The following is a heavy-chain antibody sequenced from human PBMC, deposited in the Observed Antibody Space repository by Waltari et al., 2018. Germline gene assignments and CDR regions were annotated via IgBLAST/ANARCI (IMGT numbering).Heavy chain of an antibody. Sequence: EVQLVESGGGLVKPGGSLRLSCAASGFTFNSYSMNWVRQAPGKGLEWVSSISSSSSYIYYADSVKGRFTISRDNAKNSLYLQMNSLRAEDTAVYYCARDSDWNYEPGGFFDYWGQGTLVTVSS. V-gene: IGHV3-21*01. D-gene: IGHD1-7*01. CDR2: ISSSSSYI. J-gene: IGHJ4*02. CDR3: ARDSDWNYEPGGFFDY. CDR1: GFTFNSYS.